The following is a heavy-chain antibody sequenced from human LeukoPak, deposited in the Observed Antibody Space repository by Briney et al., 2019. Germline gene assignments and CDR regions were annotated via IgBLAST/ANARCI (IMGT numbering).Heavy chain of an antibody. D-gene: IGHD6-13*01. CDR3: ARRDSLYSSSWYPFDP. CDR1: GFTFSSYE. J-gene: IGHJ5*02. Sequence: GGSLRLSCAASGFTFSSYEMNWVRQAPGKGLEWVSYISSSGSTIYYADSVKGRFTISRDNAKNSLYLQMNSLRAEDTAVYYCARRDSLYSSSWYPFDPWGQGTLVTVSS. V-gene: IGHV3-48*03. CDR2: ISSSGSTI.